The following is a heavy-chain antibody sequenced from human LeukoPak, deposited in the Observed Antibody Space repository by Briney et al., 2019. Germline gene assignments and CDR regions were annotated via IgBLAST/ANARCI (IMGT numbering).Heavy chain of an antibody. CDR2: ISSSSSYI. D-gene: IGHD6-19*01. J-gene: IGHJ4*02. CDR3: ARDALYSSGQTFDY. V-gene: IGHV3-21*01. Sequence: GRSLRLSCAASGFTLTTFGMNWVRQAPGKGLEWVSSISSSSSYIYYADSVKGRFTISRDNAKNSLYLQMNSLRAEDTAVYYCARDALYSSGQTFDYWGQGTLVTVSS. CDR1: GFTLTTFG.